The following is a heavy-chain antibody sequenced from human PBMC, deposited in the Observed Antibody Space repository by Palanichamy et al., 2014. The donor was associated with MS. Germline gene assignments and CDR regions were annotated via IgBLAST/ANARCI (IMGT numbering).Heavy chain of an antibody. CDR3: AKDDHVNSYGYIDC. V-gene: IGHV3-23*01. D-gene: IGHD2/OR15-2a*01. J-gene: IGHJ4*02. CDR1: GFSFSNYA. CDR2: ISATGGTT. Sequence: EEQLLESGGGLVQPGGSLRLSCVASGFSFSNYAMNWVRQAPGKGLEWVSAISATGGTTFYADSVKGRFTISRDNSKNTLFLQMDYLRAEDTAVYYCAKDDHVNSYGYIDCWGQGSLVSVSP.